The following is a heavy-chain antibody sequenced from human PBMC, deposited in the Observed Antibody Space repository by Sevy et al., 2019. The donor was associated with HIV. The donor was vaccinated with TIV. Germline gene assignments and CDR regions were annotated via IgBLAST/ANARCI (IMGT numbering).Heavy chain of an antibody. V-gene: IGHV3-21*01. D-gene: IGHD4-17*01. CDR2: ICGGGNYI. CDR1: EFTFSSYS. CDR3: ARGTHDYGDYDRDAFDI. Sequence: GGSLRLSCATSEFTFSSYSMNWVRQAPGNGLEWVSSICGGGNYIYYADSVKGRFTISRDNAKNSLSLQMNSLRAEDTDVYYCARGTHDYGDYDRDAFDIWGQGTMVTVSS. J-gene: IGHJ3*02.